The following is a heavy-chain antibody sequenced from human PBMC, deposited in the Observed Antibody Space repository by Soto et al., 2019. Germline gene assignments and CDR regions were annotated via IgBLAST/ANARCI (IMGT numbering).Heavy chain of an antibody. CDR3: AKGYCSRTSCYFDYYATDV. J-gene: IGHJ6*02. D-gene: IGHD2-2*01. CDR2: ISRDGSDK. Sequence: GGSLRLSCAASGFPFGDFGMHWLRQAPGKGLEWVAVISRDGSDKFYADSVKARFTISRDNSKNTLYLQMSGLRGEDTAVYYCAKGYCSRTSCYFDYYATDVWGQGTAVTVSS. V-gene: IGHV3-30*18. CDR1: GFPFGDFG.